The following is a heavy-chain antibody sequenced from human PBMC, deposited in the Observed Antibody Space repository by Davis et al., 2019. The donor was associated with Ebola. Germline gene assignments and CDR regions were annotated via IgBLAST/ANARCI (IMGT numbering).Heavy chain of an antibody. D-gene: IGHD2-21*01. CDR1: GYTFTSYD. CDR3: TRGYSPKCRGGDCVNDF. V-gene: IGHV1-8*01. J-gene: IGHJ4*02. CDR2: MNPNSGNT. Sequence: AASVQVSCKASGYTFTSYDINWVRQATGQGLEWMGWMNPNSGNTGYAQKFKGRVTMTRNPSITTAYMELSSLTIDDTAVYYCTRGYSPKCRGGDCVNDFWGQGTLVTVSS.